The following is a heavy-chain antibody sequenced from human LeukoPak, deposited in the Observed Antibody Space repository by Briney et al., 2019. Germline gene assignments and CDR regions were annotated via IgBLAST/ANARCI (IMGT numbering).Heavy chain of an antibody. CDR3: AREGPVTTDY. D-gene: IGHD4-17*01. CDR2: ISHSDSSV. J-gene: IGHJ4*02. Sequence: GSLRLSCAASGFRFSDHYMSWIRQAPGKGLEWLSFISHSDSSVYYADSVRGRFTISRDDAKNLLFLQTNSLRAEDTAVYYCAREGPVTTDYWGQGTLVTVSS. V-gene: IGHV3-11*01. CDR1: GFRFSDHY.